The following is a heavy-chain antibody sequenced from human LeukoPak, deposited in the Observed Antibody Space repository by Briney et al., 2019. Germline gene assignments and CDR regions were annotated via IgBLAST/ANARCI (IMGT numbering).Heavy chain of an antibody. J-gene: IGHJ4*02. V-gene: IGHV4-39*07. Sequence: SETLSLTCSVSGGSISSSSYYWGWIRQPPGKGLEWIGSIYYSGSTYYNPSLKSRVTISVDTSKNQFSLKLSSVTAADTAVYYCARGRGYCSSTSCYRAYGSVYYFDYWGQGTLVTVSS. CDR3: ARGRGYCSSTSCYRAYGSVYYFDY. D-gene: IGHD2-2*02. CDR2: IYYSGST. CDR1: GGSISSSSYY.